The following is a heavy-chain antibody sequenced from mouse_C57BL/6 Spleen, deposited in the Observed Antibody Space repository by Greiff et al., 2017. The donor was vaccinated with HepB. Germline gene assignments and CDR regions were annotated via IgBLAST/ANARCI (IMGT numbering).Heavy chain of an antibody. J-gene: IGHJ1*03. CDR1: GFTFSDYG. V-gene: IGHV5-17*01. Sequence: EVNVVESGGGLVKPGGSLKLSCAASGFTFSDYGMHWVRQAPEKGLEWVAYISSGSSTIYYADTVKGRFTISRDNAKNTLFLQMTSLRSEDTAMYYCARGDGSLWYFDVWGTGTTVTVSS. D-gene: IGHD2-3*01. CDR2: ISSGSSTI. CDR3: ARGDGSLWYFDV.